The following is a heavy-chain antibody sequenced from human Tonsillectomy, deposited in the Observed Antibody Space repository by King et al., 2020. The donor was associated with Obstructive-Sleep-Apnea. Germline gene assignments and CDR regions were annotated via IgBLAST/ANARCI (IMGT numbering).Heavy chain of an antibody. CDR3: ARQRRAAGDYYYYYGMDV. CDR2: IYYSGST. CDR1: GGSISSYY. D-gene: IGHD6-13*01. V-gene: IGHV4-59*08. Sequence: VQLQESGPGLVKPSETLSLTCTVSGGSISSYYWSWIRQPPGKGLEWIGYIYYSGSTNYNPSLKSRVTISVETSKNQFSLKLSSVTAADTAVYYCARQRRAAGDYYYYYGMDVWGQGTTVTVSS. J-gene: IGHJ6*02.